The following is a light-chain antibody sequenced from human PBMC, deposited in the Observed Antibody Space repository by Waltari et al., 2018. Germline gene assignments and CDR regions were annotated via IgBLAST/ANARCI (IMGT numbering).Light chain of an antibody. CDR2: ATS. J-gene: IGKJ1*01. V-gene: IGKV3-20*01. CDR1: QSVGRS. Sequence: EIVLTQSPGTLSLSPGERATRSCRASQSVGRSLAWYQQKPGRAPRLLIYATSNRATGIPDRFSASGSGTDFSLTISRLEPEDFALYYCQHYVRLPVTFGQGTKVEVK. CDR3: QHYVRLPVT.